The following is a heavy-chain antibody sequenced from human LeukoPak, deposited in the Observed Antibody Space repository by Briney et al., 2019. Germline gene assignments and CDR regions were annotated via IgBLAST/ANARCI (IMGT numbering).Heavy chain of an antibody. J-gene: IGHJ4*02. V-gene: IGHV5-51*01. CDR1: GYTFTTYW. CDR3: VRHGLGSSWFGFDY. D-gene: IGHD6-13*01. Sequence: GESLKISCKGSGYTFTTYWIGWVRQMPGKGLEWMGIIYSGDSDPRYSPSFQGQVTISADESISTAYLQWTSLKASDSAMYYCVRHGLGSSWFGFDYWGQGTLVTVSS. CDR2: IYSGDSDP.